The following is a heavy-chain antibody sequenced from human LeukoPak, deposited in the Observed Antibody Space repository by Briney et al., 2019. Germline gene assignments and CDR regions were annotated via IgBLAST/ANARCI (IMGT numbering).Heavy chain of an antibody. CDR1: GFSFSNHY. Sequence: PGGSLRLSCAASGFSFSNHYMRWIRQAPGKGLEWVANINEDGSNKWHLGSVKGRFTCSRDNARNALYLQLKSLRVEDTAVYYCTRVIVAVPGYFDYFDFWGQGALVTVSS. V-gene: IGHV3-7*01. D-gene: IGHD6-19*01. CDR3: TRVIVAVPGYFDYFDF. J-gene: IGHJ4*02. CDR2: INEDGSNK.